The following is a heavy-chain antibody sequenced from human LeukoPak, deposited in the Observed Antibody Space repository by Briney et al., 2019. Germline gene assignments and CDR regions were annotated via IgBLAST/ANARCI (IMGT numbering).Heavy chain of an antibody. D-gene: IGHD6-13*01. Sequence: KPSETLSLTCTVSGGSISSSSYYWGWIRQPPGKGLEWIGSIYYSGSTNYNPSLKSRVTISVDTSKNQFSLKLSSVTAADTAVYYCARGGGLTKSSSWYYFDYWGQGTLVTVSS. CDR3: ARGGGLTKSSSWYYFDY. J-gene: IGHJ4*02. V-gene: IGHV4-39*07. CDR2: IYYSGST. CDR1: GGSISSSSYY.